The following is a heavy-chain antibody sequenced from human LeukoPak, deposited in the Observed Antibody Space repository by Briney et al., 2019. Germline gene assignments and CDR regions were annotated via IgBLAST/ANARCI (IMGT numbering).Heavy chain of an antibody. V-gene: IGHV3-21*01. Sequence: GGSLRLSCAASGFTFSSNYMSWVRQAPGKGLEWVSSISSSSSYIYYADSVKGRFTISRGNAKNSLYLQMNSLRAEDTAVYYCARVVSSGRGYYFDYWGQGTLVTVSS. J-gene: IGHJ4*02. CDR3: ARVVSSGRGYYFDY. D-gene: IGHD3-22*01. CDR2: ISSSSSYI. CDR1: GFTFSSNY.